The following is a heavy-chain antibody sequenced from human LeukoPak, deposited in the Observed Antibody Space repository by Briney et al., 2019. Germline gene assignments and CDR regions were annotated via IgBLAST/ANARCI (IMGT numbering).Heavy chain of an antibody. CDR2: IGTAGDT. CDR1: GFTFSSYD. D-gene: IGHD3-22*01. Sequence: GGSLRLSCAASGFTFSSYDMHWVRQATGKGLEWVSAIGTAGDTYYPGSVKGRFTISRENAKNSLYLQMNSLRAGDTAVYYCARGLSSGYFPCAFDIWGQGTMVTVSS. CDR3: ARGLSSGYFPCAFDI. V-gene: IGHV3-13*04. J-gene: IGHJ3*02.